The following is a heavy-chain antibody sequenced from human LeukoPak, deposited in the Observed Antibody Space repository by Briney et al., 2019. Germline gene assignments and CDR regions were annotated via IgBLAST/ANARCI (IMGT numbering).Heavy chain of an antibody. CDR2: ITAIDGRT. CDR3: TKDRRGPAAGTWYFDS. D-gene: IGHD6-13*01. V-gene: IGHV3-23*01. Sequence: GSLLLSCVASGFTFSSTTMGWVRQAPGRGLEWVSSITAIDGRTYYADSVRGRFTISRDNSKNTVYLQLNSLRAGDTAIYYCTKDRRGPAAGTWYFDSWGQGTLVTVSS. CDR1: GFTFSSTT. J-gene: IGHJ4*02.